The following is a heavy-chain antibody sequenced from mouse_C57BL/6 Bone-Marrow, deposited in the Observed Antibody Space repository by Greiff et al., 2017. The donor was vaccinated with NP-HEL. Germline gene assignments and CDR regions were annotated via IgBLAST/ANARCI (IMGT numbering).Heavy chain of an antibody. V-gene: IGHV2-2*01. CDR1: GFSLTSYG. CDR3: ARMGIYYDYDWYFDV. J-gene: IGHJ1*03. CDR2: IWSGGST. D-gene: IGHD2-4*01. Sequence: VPLQQSGPGLVQPSQSLSITCTVSGFSLTSYGVHWVRQSPGKGLEWLGVIWSGGSTDYNAAFISRLSISKDNSKSQVFFKMNSLQADDTAIYYCARMGIYYDYDWYFDVWGTGTTVTVSS.